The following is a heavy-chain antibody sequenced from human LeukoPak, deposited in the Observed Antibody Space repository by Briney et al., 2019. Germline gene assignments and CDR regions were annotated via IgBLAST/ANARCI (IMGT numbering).Heavy chain of an antibody. V-gene: IGHV4-59*01. CDR3: ARVFGVLDDSYGLDV. J-gene: IGHJ6*02. D-gene: IGHD3-3*01. CDR1: GGSINGYF. Sequence: NPSETLSLPCTVSGGSINGYFWSWLRQSPGKGLEWLGYIRYTGDTDYSPSLKSRLTISVDRSKSQFSLRLSSVTAADTAVYYCARVFGVLDDSYGLDVWGQGTTVTVSS. CDR2: IRYTGDT.